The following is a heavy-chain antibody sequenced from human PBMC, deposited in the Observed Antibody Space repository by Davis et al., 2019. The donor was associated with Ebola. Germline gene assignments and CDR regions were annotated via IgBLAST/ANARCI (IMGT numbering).Heavy chain of an antibody. CDR3: ARTRGFYYGSGSLYWFDP. CDR1: GFSLSNARMG. J-gene: IGHJ5*02. V-gene: IGHV2-26*01. Sequence: SGPTLVKPTETLTLTCTVSGFSLSNARMGVSWIRQPPGKALEWLAHIFSNDEKSYSTSLKSRLTISKDTSKSQVVLTMTNMDPVDTATYYCARTRGFYYGSGSLYWFDPWGQGTLVTVSS. D-gene: IGHD3-10*01. CDR2: IFSNDEK.